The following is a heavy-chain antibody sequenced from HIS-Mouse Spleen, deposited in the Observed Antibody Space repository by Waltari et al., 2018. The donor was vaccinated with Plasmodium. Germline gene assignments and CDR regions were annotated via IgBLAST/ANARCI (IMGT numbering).Heavy chain of an antibody. J-gene: IGHJ2*01. Sequence: QLQLQESGPGLVKPSETLSLTCTVAGGSISSSSSYWGWIRQPPGKGLEWIGSIYYSGSTYYNPSLKSRVTISVDTSKNQFSLKLSSVTAADTDVYYCARQRSADWYFDLWGRGTLVTVSS. CDR2: IYYSGST. V-gene: IGHV4-39*01. CDR3: ARQRSADWYFDL. CDR1: GGSISSSSSY.